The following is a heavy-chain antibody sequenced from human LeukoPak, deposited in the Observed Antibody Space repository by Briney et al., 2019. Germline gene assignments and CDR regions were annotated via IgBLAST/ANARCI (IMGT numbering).Heavy chain of an antibody. CDR1: GGSISSSSYY. V-gene: IGHV4-39*07. D-gene: IGHD3-9*01. J-gene: IGHJ6*02. Sequence: SETLSLTCTVSGGSISSSSYYWGWIRQPPGKGLEWIGCIYYSGSTYYNPSLKSRVTISVDTSKNQFSLKLSSVTAADTAVYYCARVGLTGYGYGMDVWGQGTTVTVSS. CDR2: IYYSGST. CDR3: ARVGLTGYGYGMDV.